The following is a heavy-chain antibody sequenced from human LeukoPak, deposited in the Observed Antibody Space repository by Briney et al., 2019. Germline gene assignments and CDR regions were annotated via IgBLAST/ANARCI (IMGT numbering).Heavy chain of an antibody. CDR1: GGSISSSSYY. D-gene: IGHD6-13*01. CDR3: ARASYSSSWYFDY. Sequence: SETLSFTCTVSGGSISSSSYYWGWIRQPPGKGLEWIGSIYYSGSTYYNPSLKSRVTISVDTSKNQFSLKLSSVTAADTAVYYCARASYSSSWYFDYWGQGTLVTVSS. CDR2: IYYSGST. J-gene: IGHJ4*02. V-gene: IGHV4-39*01.